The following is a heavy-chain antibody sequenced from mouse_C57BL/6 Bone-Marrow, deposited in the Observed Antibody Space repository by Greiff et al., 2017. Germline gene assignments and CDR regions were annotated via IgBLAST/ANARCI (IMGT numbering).Heavy chain of an antibody. CDR3: ARAPFYYGNSAWFSY. J-gene: IGHJ3*01. Sequence: QVQLQQPGAELVKPGASVKLSCKASGYTFPSYWMHWVQQRPGQGLEWIGMIHPNSGSTNYNEKFTSKATLTVDKSSSTAYMQLSSLTSEDSAVYYCARAPFYYGNSAWFSYWGQGTLVTVSA. CDR2: IHPNSGST. CDR1: GYTFPSYW. V-gene: IGHV1-64*01. D-gene: IGHD2-1*01.